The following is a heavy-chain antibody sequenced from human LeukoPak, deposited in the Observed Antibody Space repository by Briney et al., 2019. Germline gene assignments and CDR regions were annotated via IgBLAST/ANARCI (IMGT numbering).Heavy chain of an antibody. V-gene: IGHV3-33*01. CDR2: IWYDGGNK. CDR3: ARDSGRTYYDFWSGYPDY. Sequence: PGGSLRLSCAASGFTFSSYGMHWVRQAPGKGLEWVAVIWYDGGNKYYADSVKGRFTISRDNSKNTLYLQMNSLGAEDTAVYYCARDSGRTYYDFWSGYPDYWGQGTLVTVSS. D-gene: IGHD3-3*01. J-gene: IGHJ4*02. CDR1: GFTFSSYG.